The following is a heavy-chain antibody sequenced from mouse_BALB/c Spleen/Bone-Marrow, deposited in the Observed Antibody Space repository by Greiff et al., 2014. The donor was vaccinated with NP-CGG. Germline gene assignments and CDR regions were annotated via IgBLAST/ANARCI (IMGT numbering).Heavy chain of an antibody. J-gene: IGHJ4*01. CDR3: ARWHWGAMDY. V-gene: IGHV1-84*02. CDR1: GYTFTDYY. Sequence: LKQSGASVKISCKASGYTFTDYYINWVKQKPGQGLEWIGWIYPGSGNTKYNEKFKGKATLTVDTSSSTAYMQLSSLTSEDTAVYFCARWHWGAMDYWGQGTSVTVSS. CDR2: IYPGSGNT.